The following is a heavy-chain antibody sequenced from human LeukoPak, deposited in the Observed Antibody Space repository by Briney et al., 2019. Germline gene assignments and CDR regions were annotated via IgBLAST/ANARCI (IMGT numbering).Heavy chain of an antibody. CDR3: AIWGRLRSFNY. CDR2: IYYSGST. J-gene: IGHJ4*02. V-gene: IGHV4-61*01. CDR1: GGSISSSSYY. D-gene: IGHD3-16*01. Sequence: PSETLSLTCTVSGGSISSSSYYWSWIRQPPGKGLEWIGYIYYSGSTNYNPSLKSRVTISVDTSKNQFSLKLSSVTAADTAVYYCAIWGRLRSFNYWGQGTLVTVSS.